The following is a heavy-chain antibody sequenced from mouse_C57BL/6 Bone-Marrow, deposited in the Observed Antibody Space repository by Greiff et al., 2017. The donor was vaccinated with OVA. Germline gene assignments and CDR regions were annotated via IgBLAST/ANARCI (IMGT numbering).Heavy chain of an antibody. CDR3: ARYNGSSYSFAY. CDR1: GFTFTDYY. CDR2: IRNKANGYTT. V-gene: IGHV7-3*01. Sequence: EVKVVESGGGLVQPGGSLSLSCAASGFTFTDYYMSWVRQPPGKALEWLGFIRNKANGYTTEYSASVKGRFTISSDNSQSILYLQMNALRAEDSATYYCARYNGSSYSFAYWGQGTLVTVSA. D-gene: IGHD1-1*01. J-gene: IGHJ3*01.